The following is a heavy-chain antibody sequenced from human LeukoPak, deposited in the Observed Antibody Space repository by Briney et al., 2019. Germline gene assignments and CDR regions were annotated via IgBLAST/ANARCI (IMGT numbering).Heavy chain of an antibody. CDR3: ARSYSYGLSFDY. D-gene: IGHD5-18*01. V-gene: IGHV4-59*08. J-gene: IGHJ4*02. CDR1: GGSISSYY. CDR2: IYYSGST. Sequence: PSETLSLTCTVSGGSISSYYWSWIRQPPGKGLEWIGYIYYSGSTNYNPSLKSRVTISVDTSKNQFSLKLSSVTAADTAVYYCARSYSYGLSFDYWGQGTLVTVSS.